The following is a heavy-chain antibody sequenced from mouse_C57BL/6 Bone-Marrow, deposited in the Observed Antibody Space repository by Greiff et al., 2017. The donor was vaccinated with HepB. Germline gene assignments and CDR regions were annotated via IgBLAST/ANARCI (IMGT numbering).Heavy chain of an antibody. V-gene: IGHV1-55*01. CDR2: IYPGSGST. D-gene: IGHD1-1*01. CDR1: GYTFTSYW. J-gene: IGHJ3*01. Sequence: QVQLQQPGAELVKPGASVKMSCKASGYTFTSYWITWVKQRPGQGLEWIGDIYPGSGSTNYNEKFKGKATLTVDTSSSTAYMQLSSLTSEDSAVYYCASTPVVARGFAYWGQGTLVTVSA. CDR3: ASTPVVARGFAY.